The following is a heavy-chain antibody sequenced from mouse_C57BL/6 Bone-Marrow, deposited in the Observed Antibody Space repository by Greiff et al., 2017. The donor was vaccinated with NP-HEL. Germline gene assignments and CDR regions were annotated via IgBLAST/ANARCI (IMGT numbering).Heavy chain of an antibody. J-gene: IGHJ3*01. V-gene: IGHV10-3*01. CDR1: GFTFNTYA. CDR2: IRSKSSNYAT. CDR3: VRDYYCGVPGWFAY. Sequence: GGGLVQPKGSLKLSCAASGFTFNTYAMHWVRQAPGKGLVRVARIRSKSSNYATYYADSVKDRFTISSDDSQSMLYLQMNNLKTEDTAMYDCVRDYYCGVPGWFAYWGQGTLVTVSA. D-gene: IGHD1-1*01.